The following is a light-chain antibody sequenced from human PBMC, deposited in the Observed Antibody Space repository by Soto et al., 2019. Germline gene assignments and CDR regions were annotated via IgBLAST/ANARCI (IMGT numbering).Light chain of an antibody. CDR1: DSNIGSNS. CDR2: KSD. V-gene: IGLV1-47*01. Sequence: QPVLTQPPSASGTPGQRVSITCSGSDSNIGSNSVHWYQQVPGMAPKLLVYKSDQRPSGVPDRFSGSKSVTSASLAISGLRAEDEAEYYCAPWDDGLSGVLFGGGTKLTVL. CDR3: APWDDGLSGVL. J-gene: IGLJ2*01.